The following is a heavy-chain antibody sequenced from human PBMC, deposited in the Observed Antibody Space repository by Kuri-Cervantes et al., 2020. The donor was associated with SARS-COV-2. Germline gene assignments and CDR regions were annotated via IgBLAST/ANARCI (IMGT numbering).Heavy chain of an antibody. CDR1: GFTFSSYA. V-gene: IGHV3-30*07. J-gene: IGHJ6*03. CDR2: ISYDGSNK. D-gene: IGHD3-10*01. CDR3: ATTPYYYGSGSYYRPPPYYYYMDV. Sequence: GGSLRLSCAASGFTFSSYAMHWVRQAPGKGLEWVAVISYDGSNKYYADSVKGRFTISRDNAKNSLYLQMNSLRAEDTAVYYCATTPYYYGSGSYYRPPPYYYYMDVWGKGTTVTVSS.